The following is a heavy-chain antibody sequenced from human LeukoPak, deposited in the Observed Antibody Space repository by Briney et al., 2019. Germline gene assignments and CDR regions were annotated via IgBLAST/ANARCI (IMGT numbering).Heavy chain of an antibody. Sequence: ASVKVSCKASGYIFTGYYIHWVRQAPGQGLEWMGWINPNSGGTKYAQNFQGRVTMTRDTSSSTAHMELSRLRSHDTAVYYCARGDCSVSGCHGGNWFDPWGQGTLVTVSS. CDR2: INPNSGGT. CDR3: ARGDCSVSGCHGGNWFDP. D-gene: IGHD2-15*01. CDR1: GYIFTGYY. J-gene: IGHJ5*02. V-gene: IGHV1-2*02.